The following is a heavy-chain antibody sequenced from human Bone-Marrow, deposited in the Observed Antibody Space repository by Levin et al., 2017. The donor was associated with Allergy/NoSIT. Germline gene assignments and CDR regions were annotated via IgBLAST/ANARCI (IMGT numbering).Heavy chain of an antibody. V-gene: IGHV3-30-3*01. Sequence: HPGGSLRLSCAASGFTFSTYSMHWVRQAPGKGLEWVALISYDGSKKYYADSVKGRLTISRDNSKNTLFLQMNSLRVDDTAVYYCAREEWELLDYWGQGTLVTVTS. J-gene: IGHJ4*02. D-gene: IGHD1-26*01. CDR3: AREEWELLDY. CDR2: ISYDGSKK. CDR1: GFTFSTYS.